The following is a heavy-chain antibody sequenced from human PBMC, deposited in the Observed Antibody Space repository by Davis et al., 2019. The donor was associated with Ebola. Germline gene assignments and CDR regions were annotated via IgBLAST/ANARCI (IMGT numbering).Heavy chain of an antibody. Sequence: LTCAISGDNVSSTTAAWNWIRQSPSRGLEWLGRTYYRSKWSTDYAVSVKSRITINPDTSKNQFSLQLNSVTPEDTAVYYCARRRTGTAPGLDSWGQGTLVTVSS. CDR1: GDNVSSTTAA. V-gene: IGHV6-1*01. CDR2: TYYRSKWST. J-gene: IGHJ4*02. D-gene: IGHD1-7*01. CDR3: ARRRTGTAPGLDS.